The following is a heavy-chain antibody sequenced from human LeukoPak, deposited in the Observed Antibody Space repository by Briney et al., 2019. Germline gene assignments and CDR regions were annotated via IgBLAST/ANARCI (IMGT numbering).Heavy chain of an antibody. Sequence: GGSLRLSCVASGFTFSSYAMSWVRQAPGEGLEWVSGISGGGVGTYYADSVKGRFTTSRDNSKNTLYLQMNSLRAEDTAVYYCAKSRNFDWLPSDYWGQGTLVTVSS. CDR2: ISGGGVGT. D-gene: IGHD3-9*01. V-gene: IGHV3-23*01. CDR3: AKSRNFDWLPSDY. J-gene: IGHJ4*02. CDR1: GFTFSSYA.